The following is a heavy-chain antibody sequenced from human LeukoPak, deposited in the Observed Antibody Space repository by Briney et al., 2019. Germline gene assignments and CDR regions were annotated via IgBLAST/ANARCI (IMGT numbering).Heavy chain of an antibody. D-gene: IGHD3-10*01. CDR3: ARNTYYYGSGNDY. CDR2: IYYSGST. Sequence: PSETLSLTCTVSGGSISSSSYYWGWIRQPPGKGLEWIGSIYYSGSTYYNPSLKSRVTISVDTSKNQFSLKLSSVTAADTAVYYCARNTYYYGSGNDYWGQGTLVTVSS. J-gene: IGHJ4*02. V-gene: IGHV4-39*07. CDR1: GGSISSSSYY.